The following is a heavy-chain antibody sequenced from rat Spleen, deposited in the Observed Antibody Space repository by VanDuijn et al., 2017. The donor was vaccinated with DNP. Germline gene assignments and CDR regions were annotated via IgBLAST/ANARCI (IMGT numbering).Heavy chain of an antibody. CDR3: ARSRGFDF. CDR1: GHSITRSY. J-gene: IGHJ2*01. Sequence: EVQLQESGPGLVKPSQSLSLTCSVTGHSITRSYRWNWIRKFPGNKMEWIGHISYSGSTTYNPSLKSRISITRDTSKNQFFLQLNSVTAEDTATYYCARSRGFDFWGQGVMVTVSS. CDR2: ISYSGST. V-gene: IGHV3-1*01.